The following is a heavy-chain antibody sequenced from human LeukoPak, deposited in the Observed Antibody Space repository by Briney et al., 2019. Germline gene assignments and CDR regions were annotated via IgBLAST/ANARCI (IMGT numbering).Heavy chain of an antibody. CDR3: ARDTAVSGFDP. Sequence: PGGSLRLSCAASGFTVSSNYMSWVRQAPGKGLEWVSVIYSGGSTYYADSVKGRFAISRDNSKNTLYLQMNSLRAEDTAVYYCARDTAVSGFDPWGQGTLVTVSS. J-gene: IGHJ5*02. V-gene: IGHV3-66*01. CDR1: GFTVSSNY. CDR2: IYSGGST. D-gene: IGHD5/OR15-5a*01.